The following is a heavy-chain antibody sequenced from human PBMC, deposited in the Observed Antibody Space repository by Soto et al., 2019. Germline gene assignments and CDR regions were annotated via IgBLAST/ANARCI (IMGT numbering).Heavy chain of an antibody. J-gene: IGHJ4*02. Sequence: VASVKVSCKVSVYTLTELSMHWVRQAPGKGLEWMGGFDPEDGEAIYAQKFQGRVTMTEDTSTDTAYMELSSLTSEDTAVYYCATPDLYSGSRGYFDYWGQGTLVTVSS. D-gene: IGHD6-13*01. CDR1: VYTLTELS. V-gene: IGHV1-24*01. CDR2: FDPEDGEA. CDR3: ATPDLYSGSRGYFDY.